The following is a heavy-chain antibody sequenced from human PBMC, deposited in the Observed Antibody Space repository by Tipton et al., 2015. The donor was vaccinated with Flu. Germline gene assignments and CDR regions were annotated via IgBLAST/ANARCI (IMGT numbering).Heavy chain of an antibody. Sequence: GSLRLSCEAPGFTFSSYGMHWVRQVTGKGLQWVSGIGPSGDTHYAGSVKGRFTISRENARNSLYLQMNGLRAGDTAVYYCARGPLPDSNWYNGLDVWGQGTTVTVFS. J-gene: IGHJ6*02. D-gene: IGHD6-13*01. CDR3: ARGPLPDSNWYNGLDV. CDR2: IGPSGDT. CDR1: GFTFSSYG. V-gene: IGHV3-13*01.